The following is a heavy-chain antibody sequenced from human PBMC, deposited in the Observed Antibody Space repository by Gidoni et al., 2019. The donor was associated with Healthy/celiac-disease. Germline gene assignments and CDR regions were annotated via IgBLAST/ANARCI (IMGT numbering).Heavy chain of an antibody. CDR2: IIPIFGTA. V-gene: IGHV1-69*01. D-gene: IGHD6-13*01. J-gene: IGHJ5*02. Sequence: QVQLVQSGAEVKKPGSSVKVSCKASGGTFSSYAISWVRQAPGQGLEWMGGIIPIFGTANYAQKFQGRVTITADESTSTAYMELSSLRSEDTAVYYCAREQGIAAAGTVPWFDPWGQGTLVTVSS. CDR3: AREQGIAAAGTVPWFDP. CDR1: GGTFSSYA.